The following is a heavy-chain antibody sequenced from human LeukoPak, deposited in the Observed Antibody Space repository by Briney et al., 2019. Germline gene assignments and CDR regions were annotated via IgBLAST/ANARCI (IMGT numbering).Heavy chain of an antibody. V-gene: IGHV1-46*01. CDR3: ARDLAHRYSSGYYYFDY. CDR2: INPSGGST. J-gene: IGHJ4*02. CDR1: GYTFTSYD. D-gene: IGHD3-22*01. Sequence: ASVKVSCKASGYTFTSYDINWVRQATGQGLEWMGIINPSGGSTSYAQKFQGRVTMTRDMSTSTVYMELSSLRSEDTAVYYCARDLAHRYSSGYYYFDYWGQGTLVTVSS.